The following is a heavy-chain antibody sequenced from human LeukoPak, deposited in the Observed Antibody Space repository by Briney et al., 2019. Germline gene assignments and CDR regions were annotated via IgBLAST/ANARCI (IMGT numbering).Heavy chain of an antibody. CDR2: IKSKTDGGTT. CDR1: GFTFSNAW. J-gene: IGHJ4*02. Sequence: GGSLRLSCAASGFTFSNAWMSWVRQAPGKGLEGVGRIKSKTDGGTTDYAAPVKGRFTISRDDSKNTLYLQINSLKTEHTAVYYCTTDLGRSRIAPRFYYWGQGTLVTVSS. CDR3: TTDLGRSRIAPRFYY. D-gene: IGHD6-6*01. V-gene: IGHV3-15*01.